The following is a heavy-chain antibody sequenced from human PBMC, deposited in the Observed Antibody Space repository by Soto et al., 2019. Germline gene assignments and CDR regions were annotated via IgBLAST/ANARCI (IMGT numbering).Heavy chain of an antibody. D-gene: IGHD6-19*01. V-gene: IGHV4-59*08. CDR2: IYYSGST. Sequence: SETLSLTCTVSGGSISSYYWSWIRQPPGKGLEWIGYIYYSGSTNYNPSLKSRVTISVDTSKNQFSLKLSSVTAADTAVYYCARHAVAGSTGDYYYYYYMDVWGKGTTVTVSS. CDR3: ARHAVAGSTGDYYYYYYMDV. J-gene: IGHJ6*03. CDR1: GGSISSYY.